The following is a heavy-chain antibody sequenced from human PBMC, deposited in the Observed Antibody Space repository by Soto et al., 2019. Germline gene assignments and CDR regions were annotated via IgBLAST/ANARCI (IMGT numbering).Heavy chain of an antibody. CDR2: IIPIFGTA. V-gene: IGHV1-69*13. CDR1: GGTFSSYA. CDR3: ARGFGNYDFWSGYMNYYYYGMDV. D-gene: IGHD3-3*01. J-gene: IGHJ6*02. Sequence: GASVKVSCKASGGTFSSYAISWVRQAPGQGLEWMGGIIPIFGTANYAQKFQGRVTITADESTSTAYMELSSLRSEDTAVYYCARGFGNYDFWSGYMNYYYYGMDVWGQGTTVTVSS.